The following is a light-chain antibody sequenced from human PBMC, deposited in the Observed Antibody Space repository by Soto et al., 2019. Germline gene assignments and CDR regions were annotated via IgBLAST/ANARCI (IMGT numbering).Light chain of an antibody. Sequence: MVMTQSPATLSVSPGEGATLSCRASQSIGYNLAWYQQKPGQPPRLLIYGASTRAAGAPARFSGSGSGTEFTLTISSLQSEDFAVYYCQHHDNWPWTFGQGTKVEIK. CDR3: QHHDNWPWT. V-gene: IGKV3-15*01. CDR1: QSIGYN. J-gene: IGKJ1*01. CDR2: GAS.